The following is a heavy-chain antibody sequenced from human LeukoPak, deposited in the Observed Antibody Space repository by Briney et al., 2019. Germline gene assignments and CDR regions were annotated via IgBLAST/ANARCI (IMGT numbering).Heavy chain of an antibody. D-gene: IGHD6-13*01. Sequence: SETLSLTCAVSGGSISSGGYSWSWIRQPPGKGLEWIGYIYYSGDTNYNPSLKSRVTMSVDTSKNQFSLKVTSVTAADTAVYYCARSQQLIRTFDYWGQGTLVTVSS. CDR2: IYYSGDT. V-gene: IGHV4-61*08. J-gene: IGHJ4*02. CDR1: GGSISSGGYS. CDR3: ARSQQLIRTFDY.